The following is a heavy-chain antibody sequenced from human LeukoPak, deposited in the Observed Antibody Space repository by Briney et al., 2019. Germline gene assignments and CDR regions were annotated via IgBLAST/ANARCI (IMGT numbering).Heavy chain of an antibody. CDR3: AKVSPINPSGYLDY. D-gene: IGHD3-3*01. V-gene: IGHV3-74*01. J-gene: IGHJ4*02. CDR2: INSDGRTT. Sequence: GGSLRLSCAASGFIFSNFWMHWVRQVPGKGLVWVSHINSDGRTTDYADSVRGRFTISRDNSKNTLYLQMNSLRAEDTAIYYCAKVSPINPSGYLDYWGQGTLVTVSS. CDR1: GFIFSNFW.